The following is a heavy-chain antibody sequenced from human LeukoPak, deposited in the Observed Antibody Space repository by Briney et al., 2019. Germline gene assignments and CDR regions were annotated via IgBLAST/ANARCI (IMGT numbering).Heavy chain of an antibody. V-gene: IGHV4-30-4*07. Sequence: PAQTLSLTCAVSGDSISSGGYSWSWVRQTPGKGLEWIAYIHDSGSTYNNPSLKSRLSISIDTSKNQFSLKLNSVTAADTAVYYCARVVAAAGDNWFDPWGQGTLVTVSS. CDR2: IHDSGST. J-gene: IGHJ5*02. CDR3: ARVVAAAGDNWFDP. CDR1: GDSISSGGYS. D-gene: IGHD6-13*01.